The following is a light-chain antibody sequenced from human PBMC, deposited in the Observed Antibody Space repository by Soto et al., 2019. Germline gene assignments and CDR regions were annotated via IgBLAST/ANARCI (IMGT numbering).Light chain of an antibody. CDR1: QSVSNN. V-gene: IGKV3D-15*01. Sequence: EIVMTQSPATLSVSPGERATLSCRASQSVSNNLAWYLHKPGQAPRLLMYAASTRATGIPARFSGSGSGTEFTLPISSLQSEDFAVYYCQQYDNWPLYTFGQGTKLEIK. CDR2: AAS. J-gene: IGKJ2*01. CDR3: QQYDNWPLYT.